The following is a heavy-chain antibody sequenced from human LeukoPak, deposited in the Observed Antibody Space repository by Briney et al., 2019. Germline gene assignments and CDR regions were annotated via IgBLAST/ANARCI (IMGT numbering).Heavy chain of an antibody. V-gene: IGHV4-39*01. Sequence: SETLSLTCTVSGGSISSSSYYWGWIRQPPGKGLEWIGSICYSGSTYYNSSLKSRVTISVDTSKNQFSLKLSSVTAADTAVYYCATESGSQGNSFDYWGQRNLVTVSS. D-gene: IGHD3-3*01. CDR3: ATESGSQGNSFDY. J-gene: IGHJ4*02. CDR2: ICYSGST. CDR1: GGSISSSSYY.